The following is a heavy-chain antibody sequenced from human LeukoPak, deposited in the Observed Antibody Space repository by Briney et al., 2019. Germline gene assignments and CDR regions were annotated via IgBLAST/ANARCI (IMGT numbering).Heavy chain of an antibody. D-gene: IGHD4-17*01. CDR3: ARDQDYGFTY. V-gene: IGHV3-48*01. J-gene: IGHJ4*02. CDR1: GFTFSSYS. CDR2: ITGSSSTI. Sequence: GSLRLSCAASGFTFSSYSMNWVRQAPGKGPEWISWITGSSSTIIYADSVKGRFTISRDNAKNSLYLQMNSLRAEDTAVYYCARDQDYGFTYWGQGTLVTVSS.